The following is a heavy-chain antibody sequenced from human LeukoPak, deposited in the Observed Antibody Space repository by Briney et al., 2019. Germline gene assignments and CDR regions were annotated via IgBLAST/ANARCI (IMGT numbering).Heavy chain of an antibody. Sequence: SETLSLTCAVYGGSFSGYYWNWIRQPPGKGLEWIGEISHSGSTNYNPSLKSRVTISVDTSKNQFSLKLSSVTAADTAVYYCARGALDIVVVVAAIYYYYYMDVWGKGTTVTVSS. CDR1: GGSFSGYY. V-gene: IGHV4-34*01. CDR2: ISHSGST. D-gene: IGHD2-15*01. J-gene: IGHJ6*03. CDR3: ARGALDIVVVVAAIYYYYYMDV.